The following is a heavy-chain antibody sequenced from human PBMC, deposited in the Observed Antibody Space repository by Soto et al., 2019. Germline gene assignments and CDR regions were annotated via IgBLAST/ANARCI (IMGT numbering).Heavy chain of an antibody. V-gene: IGHV1-69*13. CDR1: GGTFTNYA. J-gene: IGHJ6*02. Sequence: GASVKVSCKASGGTFTNYAISWVRQAPGQGLEWMGGIIPIFTTANYPQKFQGRVTITADESTRTAYMELSSLRSEDTAVYYCARDRTTGTTVGMDVWGQGTTVTVSS. CDR3: ARDRTTGTTVGMDV. CDR2: IIPIFTTA. D-gene: IGHD1-1*01.